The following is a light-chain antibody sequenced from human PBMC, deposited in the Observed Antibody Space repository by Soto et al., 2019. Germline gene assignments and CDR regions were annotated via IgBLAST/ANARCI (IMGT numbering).Light chain of an antibody. CDR3: MQSQQSPPT. J-gene: IGKJ1*01. V-gene: IGKV2-28*01. Sequence: DIVMTQSPLSLPVTPGEPASISCSSSQSLLQSNGYNYLDWYLQKPGQSPQLLIYFGSYRAYGVPDRFSGSGSGTDFPLKIRRVEAEDVGVYYCMQSQQSPPTFGQGTKVEI. CDR1: QSLLQSNGYNY. CDR2: FGS.